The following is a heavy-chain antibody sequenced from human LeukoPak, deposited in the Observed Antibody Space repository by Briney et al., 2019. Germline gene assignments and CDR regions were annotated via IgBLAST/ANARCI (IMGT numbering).Heavy chain of an antibody. Sequence: SETLSLTCTVSGGSLSSYYWSWIRQPPGKGLEGIGYIYYSGSTNYNPSLKSRVTISVDTSKNQFSLKLSSVTAADTAVYYCARDSDDGGWQFFDYWGQGTLVTVSS. CDR3: ARDSDDGGWQFFDY. J-gene: IGHJ4*02. CDR2: IYYSGST. CDR1: GGSLSSYY. D-gene: IGHD6-19*01. V-gene: IGHV4-59*01.